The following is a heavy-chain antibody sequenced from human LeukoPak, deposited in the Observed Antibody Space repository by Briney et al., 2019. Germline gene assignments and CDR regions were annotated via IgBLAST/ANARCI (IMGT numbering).Heavy chain of an antibody. CDR3: ARAAGFGELWDY. D-gene: IGHD3-10*01. Sequence: PSETLSLTCTVSGGSISSYYWSWIRQPPGKGLEWIGYIYYSGSTNYNPSLKSRVTISVDTSKNQFSLKLSSVTAADTAVYYCARAAGFGELWDYWGQGTLVTVSS. CDR2: IYYSGST. J-gene: IGHJ4*02. V-gene: IGHV4-59*01. CDR1: GGSISSYY.